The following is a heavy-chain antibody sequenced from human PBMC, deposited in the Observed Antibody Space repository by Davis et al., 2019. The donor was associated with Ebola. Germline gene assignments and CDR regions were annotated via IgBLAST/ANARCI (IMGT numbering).Heavy chain of an antibody. V-gene: IGHV1-3*01. CDR3: ARASFGYNSGWYADY. Sequence: ASVKVSCKASGYIFTTYAMHWVRQAPGQRLEWMGWVHGGNGNTNYAQKLQGRVTMTTDTSTSTAYMELRSLRSDDTAVYYCARASFGYNSGWYADYWGPGSLVTVSS. J-gene: IGHJ4*02. D-gene: IGHD6-19*01. CDR2: VHGGNGNT. CDR1: GYIFTTYA.